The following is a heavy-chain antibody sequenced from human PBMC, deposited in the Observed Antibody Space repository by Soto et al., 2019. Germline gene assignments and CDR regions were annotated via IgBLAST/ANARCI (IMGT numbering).Heavy chain of an antibody. Sequence: SQLLSLPCSVSDGSLSGHYWHWIRQPPGKGLEWIGYIYYSGSTNYNPSLNSRLTISLDTSKNQFSLKLKSVTAADTAVYYCARGALDSLTGYFPHPDYWGQGTLVPVSS. CDR3: ARGALDSLTGYFPHPDY. CDR1: DGSLSGHY. V-gene: IGHV4-59*11. CDR2: IYYSGST. J-gene: IGHJ4*02. D-gene: IGHD3-9*01.